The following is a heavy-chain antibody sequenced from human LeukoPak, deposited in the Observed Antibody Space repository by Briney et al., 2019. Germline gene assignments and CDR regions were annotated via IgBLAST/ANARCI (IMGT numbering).Heavy chain of an antibody. J-gene: IGHJ5*02. CDR2: IWYDGSDK. CDR1: GFTFSSYG. V-gene: IGHV3-33*01. CDR3: VRDWPRFSSSWYGWFDP. Sequence: PGRSLRLSCAASGFTFSSYGMHWVRQAPGKGLEWVAVIWYDGSDKYYTDSVKGRFTISRDNSKNTLYLQMYSLRDEDTAVYYCVRDWPRFSSSWYGWFDPWGQGTLVTVSS. D-gene: IGHD6-13*01.